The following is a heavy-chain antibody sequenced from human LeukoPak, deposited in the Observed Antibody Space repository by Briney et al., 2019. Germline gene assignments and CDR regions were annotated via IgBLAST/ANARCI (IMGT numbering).Heavy chain of an antibody. J-gene: IGHJ3*02. Sequence: SETLSLTCTVSGGSISSSTYYWGWIRQPPGKGLEWIGTISYSGSTYHNPSLKSRVTISVDTSKNQFSLKLSSVTAADTAVYYCASSYDSSGYYFGAFHIWGQGTMVTVSS. CDR2: ISYSGST. D-gene: IGHD3-22*01. CDR3: ASSYDSSGYYFGAFHI. CDR1: GGSISSSTYY. V-gene: IGHV4-39*07.